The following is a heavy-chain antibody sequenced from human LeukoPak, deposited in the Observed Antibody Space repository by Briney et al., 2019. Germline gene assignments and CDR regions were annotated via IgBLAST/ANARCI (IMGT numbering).Heavy chain of an antibody. D-gene: IGHD3-3*01. CDR3: ARQIDFWSGFPHNWFDP. V-gene: IGHV4-38-2*01. CDR1: GYSISSGYY. J-gene: IGHJ5*02. Sequence: SETLSLTCAVSGYSISSGYYWGWIRQPPGKGLEWIGSIYHSGSTYYNPSLKSRVTISVDTSKNQFSLKLSSVTAADTAVYYCARQIDFWSGFPHNWFDPWGQGTLVTVSS. CDR2: IYHSGST.